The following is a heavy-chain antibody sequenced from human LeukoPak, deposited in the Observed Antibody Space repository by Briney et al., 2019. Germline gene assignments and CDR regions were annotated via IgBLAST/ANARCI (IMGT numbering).Heavy chain of an antibody. J-gene: IGHJ4*02. CDR2: IWYDGSSK. V-gene: IGHV3-33*01. Sequence: PGRSLRLSCAASGFTFSSYGMHWVRQAPGKGLEWVAVIWYDGSSKYYADSVKGRFTISRDNSKNTLYLQMNSLRAEDTAVCYCARVRYGSGSSPVDYWGQGTLVTVSS. CDR3: ARVRYGSGSSPVDY. D-gene: IGHD3-10*01. CDR1: GFTFSSYG.